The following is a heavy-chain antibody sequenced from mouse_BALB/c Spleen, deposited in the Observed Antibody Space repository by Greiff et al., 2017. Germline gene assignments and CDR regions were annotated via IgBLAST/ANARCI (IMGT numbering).Heavy chain of an antibody. D-gene: IGHD2-13*01. Sequence: VQRVESGAELARPGASVKLSCKASGYTFTSYWMQWVKQRPGQGLEWIGAIYPGDGDTRYTQKFKGKATLTADKSSSTAYMQLSSLASEDSAVYYCARGDSFAYWGQGTLVTVSA. J-gene: IGHJ3*01. V-gene: IGHV1-87*01. CDR3: ARGDSFAY. CDR1: GYTFTSYW. CDR2: IYPGDGDT.